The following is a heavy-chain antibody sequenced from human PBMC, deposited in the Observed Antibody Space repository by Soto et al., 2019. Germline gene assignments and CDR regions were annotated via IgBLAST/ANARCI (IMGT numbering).Heavy chain of an antibody. D-gene: IGHD6-13*01. CDR1: GFTFSGHT. J-gene: IGHJ6*02. CDR2: ISSSGGYI. Sequence: EVQLVESGGGLVKPGGSLRLSCEASGFTFSGHTLTWVRQAPGKGLEWVSSISSSGGYIHYEDPVKGRFTISRDNANNSLFLQMNSLRVEDTALYYCAGRIAAGGGMDVWGQGTTVSVSS. V-gene: IGHV3-21*02. CDR3: AGRIAAGGGMDV.